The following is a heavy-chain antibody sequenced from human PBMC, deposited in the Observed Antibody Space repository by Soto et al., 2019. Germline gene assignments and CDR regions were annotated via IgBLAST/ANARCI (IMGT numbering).Heavy chain of an antibody. J-gene: IGHJ5*02. CDR3: ARDQTDLTHGYNWFDP. V-gene: IGHV4-59*01. CDR1: GVSISSYY. CDR2: IYYSGST. D-gene: IGHD4-17*01. Sequence: SETLSLTCTVSGVSISSYYWSWIRQPPGKGLEWIGYIYYSGSTNYNPSLKSRVTISVDTSKNQFSLKLSSVTAADTAVYYCARDQTDLTHGYNWFDPWGQGTLVTVSS.